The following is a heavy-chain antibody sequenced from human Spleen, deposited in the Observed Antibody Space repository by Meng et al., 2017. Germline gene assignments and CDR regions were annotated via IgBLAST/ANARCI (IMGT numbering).Heavy chain of an antibody. V-gene: IGHV3-49*04. CDR1: GFSFSNYG. CDR3: TRVSYYYDSSGYYGWFDP. CDR2: IRSEAYGGTT. D-gene: IGHD3-22*01. J-gene: IGHJ5*02. Sequence: RSLKISCAASGFSFSNYGMNWVRQAPGKGLEWVGFIRSEAYGGTTDHAASVTGRFTISRDDSKSIAYLQMNSLKTEDTAVYYCTRVSYYYDSSGYYGWFDPWGQGTLVTVSS.